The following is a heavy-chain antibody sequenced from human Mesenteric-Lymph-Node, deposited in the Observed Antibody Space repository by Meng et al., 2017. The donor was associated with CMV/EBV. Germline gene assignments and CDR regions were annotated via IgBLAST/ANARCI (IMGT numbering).Heavy chain of an antibody. J-gene: IGHJ4*02. D-gene: IGHD6-6*01. CDR2: ISSTSSFI. CDR1: GFTFNTYN. V-gene: IGHV3-21*01. CDR3: ARDLWEYSTSSAAFDY. Sequence: GESLKISCAASGFTFNTYNMNWVRQAPGKGLEWVSSISSTSSFIHYADSVKGRFAISRDNARNSLFLQMNNLRAEDTAVYFCARDLWEYSTSSAAFDYWGQGAPVTVSS.